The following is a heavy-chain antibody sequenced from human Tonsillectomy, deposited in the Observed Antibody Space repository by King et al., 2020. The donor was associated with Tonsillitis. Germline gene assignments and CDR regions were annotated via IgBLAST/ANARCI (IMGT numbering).Heavy chain of an antibody. CDR3: ARQYCTTTSCYPRYFDS. V-gene: IGHV4-39*07. CDR2: IYYSGNT. D-gene: IGHD2-2*01. J-gene: IGHJ4*02. CDR1: GGSISNYNYY. Sequence: QLQESGLGLVKPSETLSLTCTVSGGSISNYNYYWGWIRQPPGKGLEWIGSIYYSGNTYHNTSLMSRVTMSVDTSKNQFSLNLKSVTAADTALYYCARQYCTTTSCYPRYFDSWGQGTLVTVSS.